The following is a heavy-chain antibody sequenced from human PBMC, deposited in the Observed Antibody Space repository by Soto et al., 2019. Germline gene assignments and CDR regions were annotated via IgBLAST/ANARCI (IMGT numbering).Heavy chain of an antibody. Sequence: GASVKVSCKASGYTFTSYVISWVRQAPGQGLEWMGWISAYNGNTNYAQKLQGRVTMTTDTSTSTAYMELRSLRSDDTAVYYCARCEVATEYNWFDPWGQGTLVTVSS. J-gene: IGHJ5*02. CDR2: ISAYNGNT. D-gene: IGHD2-21*02. CDR1: GYTFTSYV. V-gene: IGHV1-18*01. CDR3: ARCEVATEYNWFDP.